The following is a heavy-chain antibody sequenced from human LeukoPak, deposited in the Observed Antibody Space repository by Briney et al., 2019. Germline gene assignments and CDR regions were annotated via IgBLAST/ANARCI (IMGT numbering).Heavy chain of an antibody. D-gene: IGHD4-23*01. CDR2: IYHSGST. V-gene: IGHV4-4*02. J-gene: IGHJ4*02. CDR3: ASMDGGKVFAYY. CDR1: GGSISSSNW. Sequence: SETLSLTCAVSGGSISSSNWWSWVRQPPGKGLEWIGEIYHSGSTNYNPSLKSRVTISVDKSKNQFSLKLSSVTAADTAVYYCASMDGGKVFAYYWGQGTLVTVSS.